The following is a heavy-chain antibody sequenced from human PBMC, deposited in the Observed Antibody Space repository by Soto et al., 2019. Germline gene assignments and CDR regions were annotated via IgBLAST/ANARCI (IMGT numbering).Heavy chain of an antibody. V-gene: IGHV3-30*18. J-gene: IGHJ6*02. CDR3: AKSCFIHNWNDDYYYYYGMDV. Sequence: PGGSLRLSCAASGFTFSSYGMHWVRQAPGKGLEWVAVISYDGSNKYYADSVKGRFTISRDNSKNTLYLQMNSLRAEDTAVYYCAKSCFIHNWNDDYYYYYGMDVWGQGTTVTVSS. D-gene: IGHD1-20*01. CDR1: GFTFSSYG. CDR2: ISYDGSNK.